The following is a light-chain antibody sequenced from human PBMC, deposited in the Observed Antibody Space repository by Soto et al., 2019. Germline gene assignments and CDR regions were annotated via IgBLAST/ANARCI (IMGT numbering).Light chain of an antibody. J-gene: IGKJ5*01. Sequence: ENLLTQSPGTLSLSPGEGATLSCRASRGVSANYLAWYQQKPGQAPTLLIYGASIRAAGIPDRFSGSGSGTDFTLTISSLEPEDFAVYYCQQRSNWPPITFGQGTRLEI. CDR2: GAS. CDR3: QQRSNWPPIT. V-gene: IGKV3D-20*02. CDR1: RGVSANY.